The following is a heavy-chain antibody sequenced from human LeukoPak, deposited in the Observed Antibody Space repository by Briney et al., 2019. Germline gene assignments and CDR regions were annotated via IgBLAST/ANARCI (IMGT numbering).Heavy chain of an antibody. Sequence: SQTLSLTCTVSGGSISSGDYYWSWIRQPPGKGLEWIGYIYYSGSTYYNPSLKSRVTISVDTSKNQFSLKLSSVTAADTAVYYCARAKQDYDFWSGYHNPFDYWGQGTLVTVSS. D-gene: IGHD3-3*01. J-gene: IGHJ4*02. V-gene: IGHV4-30-4*01. CDR3: ARAKQDYDFWSGYHNPFDY. CDR2: IYYSGST. CDR1: GGSISSGDYY.